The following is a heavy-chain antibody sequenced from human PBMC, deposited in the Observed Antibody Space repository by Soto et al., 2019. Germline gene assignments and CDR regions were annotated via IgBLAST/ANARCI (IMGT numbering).Heavy chain of an antibody. CDR3: ARDDDWSLKHTYLDY. CDR1: GFTFTSSA. V-gene: IGHV1-18*01. Sequence: GASVKVSCKASGFTFTSSAVQWVRQARGQRLEWIGWIGVYNGNTNYAQKLQGRVTMTTDTSTSTAYMELRSLRSDDTAVYYCARDDDWSLKHTYLDYWGQGTLVTVSS. J-gene: IGHJ4*02. CDR2: IGVYNGNT. D-gene: IGHD3-9*01.